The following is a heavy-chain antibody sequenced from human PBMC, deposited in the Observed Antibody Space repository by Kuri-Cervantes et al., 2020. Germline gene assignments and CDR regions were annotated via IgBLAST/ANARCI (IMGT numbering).Heavy chain of an antibody. CDR1: GFTFSDYY. D-gene: IGHD6-19*01. J-gene: IGHJ4*02. CDR2: ISGSGGST. CDR3: AKGQWLVEFWED. V-gene: IGHV3-23*01. Sequence: GESLKISCAASGFTFSDYYMSWIRQAPGKGLEWVSAISGSGGSTYYADSVKGRFTISRDNSKNTLYLQMNSLRAEDTAVYYCAKGQWLVEFWEDWGQGTLVTVSS.